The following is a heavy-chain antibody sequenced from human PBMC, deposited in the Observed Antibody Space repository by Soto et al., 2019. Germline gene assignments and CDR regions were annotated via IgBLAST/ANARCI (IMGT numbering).Heavy chain of an antibody. Sequence: QEQLVESGGGVVQPGRSLRLSCAASGFTFSSYAMHWVRQAPGKGLEWVAVISYDGSNKYYADSVKGRFTISRDNSKNTLYLQMNSLRAEDTAVYYCAGGAIVVVSGFDYWGQGTLVTVSS. V-gene: IGHV3-30-3*01. CDR1: GFTFSSYA. D-gene: IGHD2-15*01. CDR2: ISYDGSNK. CDR3: AGGAIVVVSGFDY. J-gene: IGHJ4*02.